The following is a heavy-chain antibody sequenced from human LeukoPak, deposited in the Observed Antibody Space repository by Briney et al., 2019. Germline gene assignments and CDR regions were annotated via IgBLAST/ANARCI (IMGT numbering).Heavy chain of an antibody. Sequence: PSETLSLTCTVSGGSISSYYWSWIRQPAGKGLEWIGRIYTSGSTNYNPSLKSRVTMSVDTSKNQFSLKLSSVTAADTAVYYCAGTVLRYFDWLSNYYYGMDVWGQGTTVTVSS. CDR3: AGTVLRYFDWLSNYYYGMDV. D-gene: IGHD3-9*01. CDR2: IYTSGST. J-gene: IGHJ6*02. V-gene: IGHV4-4*07. CDR1: GGSISSYY.